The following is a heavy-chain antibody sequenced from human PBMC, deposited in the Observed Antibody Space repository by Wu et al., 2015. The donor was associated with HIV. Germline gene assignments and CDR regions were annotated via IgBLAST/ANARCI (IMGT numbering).Heavy chain of an antibody. Sequence: QVQLVQSGAEVKKPGASVKVSCKASGYTFTDYYMHWVRQAPGQGLEWMGWINPNSGGTNYAQKFQGRVTMTRDTSISTVYMDLSRLRSDDTAVYYCARDRPPYAYCSGDCYSGIIDYVGPGNPGHRLL. CDR1: GYTFTDYY. J-gene: IGHJ4*02. D-gene: IGHD2-21*01. CDR3: ARDRPPYAYCSGDCYSGIIDY. CDR2: INPNSGGT. V-gene: IGHV1-2*02.